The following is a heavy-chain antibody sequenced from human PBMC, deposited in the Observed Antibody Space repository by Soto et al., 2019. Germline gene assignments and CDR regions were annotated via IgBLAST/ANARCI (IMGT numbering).Heavy chain of an antibody. D-gene: IGHD3-9*01. CDR1: GFTFSSYG. CDR3: AREYYDILTGHTVFDY. V-gene: IGHV3-33*01. J-gene: IGHJ4*02. CDR2: IWYDGSNK. Sequence: QVQLVESGGGVVQPGRSLRLSCAASGFTFSSYGMHWVRQAPGKGLEWVAVIWYDGSNKYYADSVKGRFTISRDNSKSTLDLQMTSLRAEDTAVYYGAREYYDILTGHTVFDYWGQGTLVTVSS.